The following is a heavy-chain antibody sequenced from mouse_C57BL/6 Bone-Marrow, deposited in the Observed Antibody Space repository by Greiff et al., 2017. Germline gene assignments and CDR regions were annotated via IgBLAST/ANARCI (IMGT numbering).Heavy chain of an antibody. CDR3: ARDRATMVTTENYFDY. CDR1: GYSITSGYY. D-gene: IGHD2-2*01. J-gene: IGHJ2*01. V-gene: IGHV3-6*01. Sequence: ESGPGLVKPSQSLSLTCSVTGYSITSGYYWNWIRQFPGNKLEWMGYISYDGSNNYNPSLKNRISITHDTSKNQFFLKLNSVTTEDTATYYCARDRATMVTTENYFDYWGQGTTLTVSS. CDR2: ISYDGSN.